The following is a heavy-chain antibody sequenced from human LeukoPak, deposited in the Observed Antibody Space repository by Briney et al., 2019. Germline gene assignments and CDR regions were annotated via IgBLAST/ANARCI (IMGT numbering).Heavy chain of an antibody. V-gene: IGHV1-8*01. J-gene: IGHJ4*02. Sequence: GASVKVSCKTSGYTFTNYDINWVRQATGQGLEWMGWMNPNSGNTGYAQKFQGRVTMTRNISTSTAYMELSSLRPEDTAVYYCARGSRSGDYWGQGTQVTVSS. CDR1: GYTFTNYD. D-gene: IGHD3-10*01. CDR2: MNPNSGNT. CDR3: ARGSRSGDY.